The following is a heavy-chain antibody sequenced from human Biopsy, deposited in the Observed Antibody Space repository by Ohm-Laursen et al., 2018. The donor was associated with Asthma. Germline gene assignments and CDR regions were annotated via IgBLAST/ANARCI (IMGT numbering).Heavy chain of an antibody. Sequence: SLRLSCAASGFTFSSYYMHWVRQAPGKGLVWVSNIKSDGSSTSYADSVKGRFTISRDNAKHTVYLQMNNLRAEDTAVYYCASELRIGYWGQGILVIVSS. CDR3: ASELRIGY. CDR1: GFTFSSYY. J-gene: IGHJ4*02. D-gene: IGHD2-15*01. V-gene: IGHV3-74*01. CDR2: IKSDGSST.